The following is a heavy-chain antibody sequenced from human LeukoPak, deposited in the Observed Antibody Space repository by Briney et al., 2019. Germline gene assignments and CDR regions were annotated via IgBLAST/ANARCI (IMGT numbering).Heavy chain of an antibody. D-gene: IGHD2-15*01. CDR1: GGSISSSSYY. J-gene: IGHJ4*02. V-gene: IGHV4-39*01. Sequence: SETLPLTCTVSGGSISSSSYYWGWIRQPPGKGLEWIGSIYYSGSTYYNPSLKSRVTISVDTSKNQFSLKLSSVTAADTAVYYCARIYCSGGSCYFPFDYWGQGTLVTVSS. CDR2: IYYSGST. CDR3: ARIYCSGGSCYFPFDY.